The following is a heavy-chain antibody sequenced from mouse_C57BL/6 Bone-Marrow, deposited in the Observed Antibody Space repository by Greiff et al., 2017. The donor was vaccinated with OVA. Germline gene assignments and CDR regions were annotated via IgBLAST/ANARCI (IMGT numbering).Heavy chain of an antibody. CDR3: TTWGVIY. CDR2: IDPENGDT. V-gene: IGHV14-4*01. CDR1: GFNIKDDY. Sequence: EVQLQESGAELVRPGASVKLSCTASGFNIKDDYMPWVKQRPEQGLEWIGWIDPENGDTEYASKFQGKATITADTSSNTAYLQLSSLTSEDTAVYYCTTWGVIYWGQGTTLTVSS. J-gene: IGHJ2*01.